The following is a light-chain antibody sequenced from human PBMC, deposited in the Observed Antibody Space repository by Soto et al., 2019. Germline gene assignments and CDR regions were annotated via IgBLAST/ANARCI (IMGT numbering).Light chain of an antibody. CDR1: QSVSSNN. V-gene: IGKV3-20*01. J-gene: IGKJ3*01. CDR2: GAS. Sequence: EIVVTQSPGTLSLSPGERATLSCRASQSVSSNNLAWYQQRPGQAPRGVIYGASTRATGITERFSGSGSGTDFTLTISRLEPEDFAVYYCQQYGRSPFTFGPGTKVDIK. CDR3: QQYGRSPFT.